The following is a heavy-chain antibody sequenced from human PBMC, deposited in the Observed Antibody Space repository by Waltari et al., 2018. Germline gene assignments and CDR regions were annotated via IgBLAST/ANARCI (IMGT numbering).Heavy chain of an antibody. V-gene: IGHV3-9*01. CDR2: VSWSGATV. D-gene: IGHD3-16*01. J-gene: IGHJ2*01. CDR1: GFDFYDYA. Sequence: EVQLVESGGGLVQPGRSLRLSCAASGFDFYDYAMHWVRQVPGKGLEWVSVVSWSGATVGYADSVNGRFAISRDNAKNSLYLQMNSLRVEDTAFYYCAASRGVYWYFDFWGRSTLVSVSS. CDR3: AASRGVYWYFDF.